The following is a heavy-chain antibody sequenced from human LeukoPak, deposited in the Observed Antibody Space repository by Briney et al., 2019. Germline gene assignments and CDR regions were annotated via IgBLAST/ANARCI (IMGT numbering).Heavy chain of an antibody. Sequence: ASVKVSCKASGGIFSSYAISWVRQAPGQGLEWMGWINPNSGGTNYAQKFQGRVTMTRDTSISTAYMELSRLRSDDTAVYYCAREAYDSGSFRTDYYYMDVWGKGTTVTISS. CDR1: GGIFSSYA. J-gene: IGHJ6*03. CDR3: AREAYDSGSFRTDYYYMDV. V-gene: IGHV1-2*02. D-gene: IGHD3-10*01. CDR2: INPNSGGT.